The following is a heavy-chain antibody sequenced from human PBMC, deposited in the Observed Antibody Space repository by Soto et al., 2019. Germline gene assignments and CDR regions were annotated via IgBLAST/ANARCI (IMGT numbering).Heavy chain of an antibody. CDR3: ARGPYVEYDY. V-gene: IGHV4-34*01. Sequence: QVQLQQWGAGLLKPSETLSLTCAVYGGSFSGYYWSWIRQPPGKGLEWIGEINHSGSTNYNPSLNSRVTISVDTSKNQFSLMLSSVTAAETAVYYCARGPYVEYDYWGQGTLVTVSS. CDR2: INHSGST. J-gene: IGHJ4*02. CDR1: GGSFSGYY. D-gene: IGHD3-3*01.